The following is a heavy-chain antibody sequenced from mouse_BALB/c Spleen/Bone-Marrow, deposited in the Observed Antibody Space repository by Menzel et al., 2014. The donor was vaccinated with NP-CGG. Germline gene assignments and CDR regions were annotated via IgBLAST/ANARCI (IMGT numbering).Heavy chain of an antibody. J-gene: IGHJ2*01. CDR1: GFTFSSFA. D-gene: IGHD1-1*01. Sequence: EVQLQQSGGGLVQPGGSRKLSCAASGFTFSSFAMHWVRQAPEKGLEWVAYISSGSSTIYYAVTVMGRFTISRDNPKNTLFLQMTSLRSEDTAMYYCARSGSSSGYFDYWGQGTTLTVSS. CDR3: ARSGSSSGYFDY. V-gene: IGHV5-17*02. CDR2: ISSGSSTI.